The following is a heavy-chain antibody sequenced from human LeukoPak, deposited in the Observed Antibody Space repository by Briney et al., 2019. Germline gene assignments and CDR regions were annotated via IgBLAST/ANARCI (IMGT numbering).Heavy chain of an antibody. Sequence: SETLSLTCTVSGDSISTYYWSWIRQPAGKGLEWIGRIYTNGSTNYNPSLKSRVTMSVDTSKNQFSLKLSSVTAADTAVYYCARGHGGYCSTTSCYYFYYMDVWGKGTTVTVSS. V-gene: IGHV4-4*07. CDR2: IYTNGST. J-gene: IGHJ6*03. CDR3: ARGHGGYCSTTSCYYFYYMDV. CDR1: GDSISTYY. D-gene: IGHD2-2*01.